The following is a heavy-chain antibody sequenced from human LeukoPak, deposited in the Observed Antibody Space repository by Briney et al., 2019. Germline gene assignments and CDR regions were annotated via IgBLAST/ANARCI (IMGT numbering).Heavy chain of an antibody. J-gene: IGHJ5*02. CDR1: GFTFSNAW. Sequence: GSLRLSCATSGFTFSNAWMNWVRQAPGKGLEWVGRIRSNSDGGTIDYAAPVKGRFTLSRDDSKTTLYLQMNSLQTEDTAVYYCATDFYDSTWGQGALVTVSS. CDR2: IRSNSDGGTI. V-gene: IGHV3-15*07. D-gene: IGHD3-22*01. CDR3: ATDFYDST.